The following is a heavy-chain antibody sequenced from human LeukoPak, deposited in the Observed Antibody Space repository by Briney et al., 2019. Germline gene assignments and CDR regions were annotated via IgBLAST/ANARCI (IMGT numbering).Heavy chain of an antibody. D-gene: IGHD5-18*01. Sequence: SETLSLTCSVSGGSISSGSYYWSWIRQPAGKGLEWIGHIYTSGSTNYNPSLKSRVTISVDASKNQFSLKLNSVTATDTAVYYCARENRGSNYGWYFDYWGQGTLVTVSS. J-gene: IGHJ4*02. CDR1: GGSISSGSYY. V-gene: IGHV4-61*09. CDR3: ARENRGSNYGWYFDY. CDR2: IYTSGST.